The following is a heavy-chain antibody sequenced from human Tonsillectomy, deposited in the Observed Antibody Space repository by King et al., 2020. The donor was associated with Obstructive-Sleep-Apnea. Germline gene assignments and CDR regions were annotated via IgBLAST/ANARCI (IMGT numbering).Heavy chain of an antibody. J-gene: IGHJ4*02. CDR2: IYYSGST. CDR3: ARDSSGYGGFDY. CDR1: GGSISSSSYY. D-gene: IGHD3-22*01. Sequence: QLQESGPGLVKPSETLSLTCTVSGGSISSSSYYWGWIRQPPGKGLEWIGNIYYSGSTSCNPSLKSRVTISVDTSKNQFSLKLSSVTAADTAVYYCARDSSGYGGFDYWGQGTLVTVSS. V-gene: IGHV4-39*07.